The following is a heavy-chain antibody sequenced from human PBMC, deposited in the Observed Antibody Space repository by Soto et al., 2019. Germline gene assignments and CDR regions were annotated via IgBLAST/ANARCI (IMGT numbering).Heavy chain of an antibody. V-gene: IGHV6-1*01. CDR2: TYYRSKWYN. Sequence: SQTRSLTCAISGDSVSSNSAAWNWIRQSPSRGLEWLGRTYYRSKWYNDYAVSVKSRITINPDTSKNQFSLQLNSVTPEDTAVYYCARDLAWYCSGGSCSTTYFDYWGEGTVVT. CDR3: ARDLAWYCSGGSCSTTYFDY. CDR1: GDSVSSNSAA. J-gene: IGHJ4*02. D-gene: IGHD2-15*01.